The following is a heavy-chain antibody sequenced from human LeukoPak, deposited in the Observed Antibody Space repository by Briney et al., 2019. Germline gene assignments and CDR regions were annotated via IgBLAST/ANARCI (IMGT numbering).Heavy chain of an antibody. CDR3: AKDPWGTIVVVPAAIAVPFY. CDR2: ISGSGGST. J-gene: IGHJ4*02. Sequence: PGGSLRLSCAASGFTFSSYAMSWVRQAPGKGLEWVSAISGSGGSTYYADSAKGRFTISRDNSKNTLYLQMNSLRAEDTAVYYCAKDPWGTIVVVPAAIAVPFYWGQGTLVTVSS. CDR1: GFTFSSYA. D-gene: IGHD2-2*01. V-gene: IGHV3-23*01.